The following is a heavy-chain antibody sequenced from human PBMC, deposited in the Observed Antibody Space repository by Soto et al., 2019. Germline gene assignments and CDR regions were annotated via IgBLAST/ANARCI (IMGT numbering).Heavy chain of an antibody. CDR3: ARQYCSGGSCYRRGYFDY. V-gene: IGHV5-51*01. J-gene: IGHJ4*02. CDR2: IYPGDSDT. CDR1: GYSFSIYW. Sequence: GESLKICCKGAGYSFSIYWIGGGRQMPGKGLEWMGIIYPGDSDTRYSPSFQGQVTISADKSISTAYLQWSSLKASDTAMYYCARQYCSGGSCYRRGYFDYWGQGTLVTVSS. D-gene: IGHD2-15*01.